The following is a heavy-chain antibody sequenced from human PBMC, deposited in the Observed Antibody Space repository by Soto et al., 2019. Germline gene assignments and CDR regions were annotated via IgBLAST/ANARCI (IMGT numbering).Heavy chain of an antibody. D-gene: IGHD2-21*02. Sequence: PGVSQRLSCTASGGNFRSYGGNWVRQAPGKGLEWVSSISSSSSYIYYADSVKGRFTISRDNAKNSLYLQMNSLRAEDTAVYYCARDPPEYGGNSGYFDYWGEGTLVTVSS. CDR1: GGNFRSYG. CDR2: ISSSSSYI. J-gene: IGHJ4*02. V-gene: IGHV3-21*01. CDR3: ARDPPEYGGNSGYFDY.